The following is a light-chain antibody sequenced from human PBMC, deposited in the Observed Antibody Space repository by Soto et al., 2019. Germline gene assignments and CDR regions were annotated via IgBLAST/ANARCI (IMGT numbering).Light chain of an antibody. J-gene: IGLJ2*01. Sequence: QSVLTQPASVSGSPGQSITMSCTGTISDVGSYNSVSWYQHHPGKVPRLLIYEGTKRPSGVSNRFSGSKSGNTASLTISGLQSEDEADYYCSSFVGTDTYVVFGGGTKLTVL. CDR1: ISDVGSYNS. CDR2: EGT. V-gene: IGLV2-23*01. CDR3: SSFVGTDTYVV.